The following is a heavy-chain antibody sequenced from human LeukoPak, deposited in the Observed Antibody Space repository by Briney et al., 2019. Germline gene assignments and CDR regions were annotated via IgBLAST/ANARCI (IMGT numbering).Heavy chain of an antibody. CDR3: ARSPYSKGWFDP. J-gene: IGHJ5*02. CDR1: GGTFSSYA. D-gene: IGHD4-4*01. Sequence: ASVKVSCKASGGTFSSYAISWVRQAPGQGLEWMGRIIPILGIANYAQKFQGRVTITADKSTSTAYMELSSLRSEDTAVYYCARSPYSKGWFDPWGQGTLVTVSS. CDR2: IIPILGIA. V-gene: IGHV1-69*04.